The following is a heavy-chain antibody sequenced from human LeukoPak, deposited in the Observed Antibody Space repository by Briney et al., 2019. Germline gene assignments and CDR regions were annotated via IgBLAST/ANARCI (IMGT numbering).Heavy chain of an antibody. CDR3: AKAQPLHRSGHFDC. Sequence: PGGSLRLSCAASGFTFSSYAMSWVRQAPGKGLEWVSTIGGSGGTTYYADSVKGRFTISRDNSKDTLYLQMNNLRAEDAAVYCCAKAQPLHRSGHFDCWGQGTLVTVSS. CDR1: GFTFSSYA. V-gene: IGHV3-23*01. J-gene: IGHJ4*02. D-gene: IGHD3-10*01. CDR2: IGGSGGTT.